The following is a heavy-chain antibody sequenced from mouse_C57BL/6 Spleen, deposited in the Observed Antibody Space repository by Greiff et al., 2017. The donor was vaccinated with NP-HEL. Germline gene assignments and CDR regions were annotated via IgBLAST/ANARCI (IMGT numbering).Heavy chain of an antibody. CDR2: INPSNGGT. CDR1: GYTFTSYW. J-gene: IGHJ4*01. Sequence: QVQLQQSGTELVKPGASVKLSCKASGYTFTSYWMHWVKQRPGQGLEWIGNINPSNGGTNYNEKFKSKATLTVDKSSSTAYMQLSSLTAEDSAVYYCARRSGTAYYAMDYWGQGTSVTVSS. D-gene: IGHD3-3*01. CDR3: ARRSGTAYYAMDY. V-gene: IGHV1-53*01.